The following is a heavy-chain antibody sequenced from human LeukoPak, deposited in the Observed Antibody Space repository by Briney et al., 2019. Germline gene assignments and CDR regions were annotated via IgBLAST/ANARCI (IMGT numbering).Heavy chain of an antibody. D-gene: IGHD3-3*02. CDR3: TTGIRGD. J-gene: IGHJ4*02. CDR2: TQSKTDGGKT. CDR1: GFIVTNAW. Sequence: GGSLRLSCAASGFIVTNAWMNWVRRAPGKGLEWVGRTQSKTDGGKTDYAAPVKGRFTISRDDSKNTLYLQMNSLKTEDTAIYYCTTGIRGDWGQGTLVTVSS. V-gene: IGHV3-15*07.